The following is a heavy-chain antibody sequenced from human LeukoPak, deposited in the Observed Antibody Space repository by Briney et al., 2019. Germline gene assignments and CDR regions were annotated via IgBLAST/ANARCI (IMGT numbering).Heavy chain of an antibody. CDR2: INTGGDT. D-gene: IGHD6-19*01. Sequence: PGGSLRLSCAASGFTFSSYAMSWVRQAPGKGLEWVSYINTGGDTNHADSVKGRFTISGDNSKNTLYLQMNSLRVEDTAVYFCARVSTNSNGWYHFDNWGQGTLVTVST. CDR3: ARVSTNSNGWYHFDN. CDR1: GFTFSSYA. V-gene: IGHV3-53*01. J-gene: IGHJ4*02.